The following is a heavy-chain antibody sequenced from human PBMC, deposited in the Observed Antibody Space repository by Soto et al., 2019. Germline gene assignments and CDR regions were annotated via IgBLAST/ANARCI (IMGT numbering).Heavy chain of an antibody. CDR3: AARIHDFWSGYYTEPFDY. J-gene: IGHJ4*02. V-gene: IGHV4-59*01. D-gene: IGHD3-3*01. Sequence: SETLSLTCTVSGGSISSYYWSWIRQPPGKGLEWIGYIYYSGSTNHNPSLKSRVTISVDTSKNQFSLKLSSVTAADTAVYYCAARIHDFWSGYYTEPFDYWGQGTLVTVSS. CDR2: IYYSGST. CDR1: GGSISSYY.